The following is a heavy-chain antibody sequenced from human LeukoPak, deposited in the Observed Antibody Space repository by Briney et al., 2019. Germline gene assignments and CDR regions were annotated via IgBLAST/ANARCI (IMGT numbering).Heavy chain of an antibody. J-gene: IGHJ4*02. D-gene: IGHD5-12*01. CDR2: ISSSSSYT. CDR3: ARGTVATIVDY. CDR1: GFTFSDYY. V-gene: IGHV3-11*06. Sequence: GGSLRLSCAASGFTFSDYYMSWLRQAPGKGLEWVSYISSSSSYTNYADSVKGRFTISRDNAKNSLYLQMNSLRAEDTAVYYCARGTVATIVDYWGQGTLVTVSS.